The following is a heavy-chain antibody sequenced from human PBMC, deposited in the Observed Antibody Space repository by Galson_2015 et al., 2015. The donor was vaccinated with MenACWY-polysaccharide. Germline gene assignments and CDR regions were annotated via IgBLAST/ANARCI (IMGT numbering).Heavy chain of an antibody. CDR2: ISGSGGST. D-gene: IGHD5-12*01. Sequence: SLRLSCAVSGFTFSRFAMSWVRQAPGKWLEWVSGISGSGGSTYYADSVKGRITISRDNSKNTLYLQMNSLRAEDTAVYYRAKPLVDIVASGYAMDVWGQGTTVTVSS. CDR1: GFTFSRFA. J-gene: IGHJ6*02. V-gene: IGHV3-23*01. CDR3: AKPLVDIVASGYAMDV.